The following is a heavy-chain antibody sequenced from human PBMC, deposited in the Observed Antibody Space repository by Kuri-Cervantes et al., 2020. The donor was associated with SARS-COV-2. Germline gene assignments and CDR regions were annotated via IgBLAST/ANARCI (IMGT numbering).Heavy chain of an antibody. CDR3: ARALVAVGGKNYYGMDV. V-gene: IGHV1-2*06. D-gene: IGHD6-19*01. CDR2: INPNSGGT. Sequence: ASVKVSCKASGYTFTGYYMHWVRQAPGQGLEWMGRINPNSGGTNYAQKFQGRVTMTRDTSISTAYMELSRLRSDDTAVYYCARALVAVGGKNYYGMDVWGQGTTVTVFS. CDR1: GYTFTGYY. J-gene: IGHJ6*02.